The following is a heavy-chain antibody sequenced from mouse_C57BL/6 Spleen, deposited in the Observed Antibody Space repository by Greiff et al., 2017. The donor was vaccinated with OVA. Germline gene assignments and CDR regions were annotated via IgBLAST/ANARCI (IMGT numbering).Heavy chain of an antibody. Sequence: VNVVESGAELVKPGASVKMSCKASGYTFTTYPIEWMKQNHGKSLEWIGNFHPYNDDTKYNEKFKGKATLTVEKSSSTVYLELSRLTSDDSAVYYCAIIYYGYYYAMDYWGQGTSVTVSS. CDR3: AIIYYGYYYAMDY. J-gene: IGHJ4*01. CDR1: GYTFTTYP. V-gene: IGHV1-47*01. D-gene: IGHD2-2*01. CDR2: FHPYNDDT.